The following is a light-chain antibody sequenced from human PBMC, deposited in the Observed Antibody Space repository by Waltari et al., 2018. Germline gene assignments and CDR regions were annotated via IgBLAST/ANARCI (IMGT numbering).Light chain of an antibody. V-gene: IGLV2-8*01. J-gene: IGLJ2*01. Sequence: QPALTQPPSASGSPGQSVTISCPGTSSDVGGYTYVSWYQPHPGKDPKIMIYEVSKRPSGVPDRFSGSKSGNTASLTVSGLQAEDEADYYCSSYAGSNNVVFGGGTKLTVL. CDR1: SSDVGGYTY. CDR3: SSYAGSNNVV. CDR2: EVS.